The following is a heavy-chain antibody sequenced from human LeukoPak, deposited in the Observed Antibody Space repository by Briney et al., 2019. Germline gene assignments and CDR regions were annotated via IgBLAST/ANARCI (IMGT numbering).Heavy chain of an antibody. CDR2: IYYSGST. CDR3: ARDLRVVTGRAFDI. J-gene: IGHJ3*02. CDR1: GGSISSGDYY. Sequence: PSQTLSLTCTVSGGSISSGDYYWRWLRQPPGTGLEWLGYIYYSGSTYYNPSLKSRVTISVDTSKNQFSLKLSSVTAADTAVYYCARDLRVVTGRAFDIWGQGTMVTVSS. V-gene: IGHV4-30-4*01. D-gene: IGHD2-21*02.